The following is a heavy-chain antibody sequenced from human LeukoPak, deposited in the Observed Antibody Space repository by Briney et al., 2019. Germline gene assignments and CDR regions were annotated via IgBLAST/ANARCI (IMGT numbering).Heavy chain of an antibody. CDR1: GGSISSYY. V-gene: IGHV4-59*01. CDR2: IHYSGST. J-gene: IGHJ4*02. D-gene: IGHD3-10*01. CDR3: ARDPRRRLLWFGEATRRVPFDY. Sequence: SETLSLTCTVSGGSISSYYWSWIRQPPGKGLEWIGYIHYSGSTNYNPSLKSRVTISVDTSKNQFSLKLSSVTAADTAVYYCARDPRRRLLWFGEATRRVPFDYWGQGTLVTVSS.